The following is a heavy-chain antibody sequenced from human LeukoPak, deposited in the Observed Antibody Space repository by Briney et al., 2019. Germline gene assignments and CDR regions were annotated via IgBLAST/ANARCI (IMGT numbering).Heavy chain of an antibody. CDR2: INPNSGGT. D-gene: IGHD5-12*01. V-gene: IGHV1-2*02. Sequence: GASVKVSCKASGYTFTSYDINWVRQAPGQGLEWMGWINPNSGGTNYAQKFQGRVTMTRDTSISTAYMELSRLRSDGTAVYYCARVMMATIIPSVYFDYWDQGTLVTVSS. CDR3: ARVMMATIIPSVYFDY. CDR1: GYTFTSYD. J-gene: IGHJ4*02.